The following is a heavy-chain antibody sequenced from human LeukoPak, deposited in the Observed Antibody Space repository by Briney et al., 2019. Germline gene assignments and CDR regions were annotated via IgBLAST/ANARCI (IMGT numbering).Heavy chain of an antibody. Sequence: PGASVKVSCKASGGTFSSYAISWVRQAPGQGLEWMGRIIPILGIANYAQKFQGRVTITADKSTSTAYMELSSLRSEDTAVYYCARGVTMVRGVTYGMDVWGQGTTVTVSS. CDR1: GGTFSSYA. D-gene: IGHD3-10*01. CDR3: ARGVTMVRGVTYGMDV. CDR2: IIPILGIA. J-gene: IGHJ6*02. V-gene: IGHV1-69*04.